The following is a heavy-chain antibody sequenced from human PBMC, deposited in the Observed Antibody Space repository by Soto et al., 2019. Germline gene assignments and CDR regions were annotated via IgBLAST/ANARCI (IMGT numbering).Heavy chain of an antibody. V-gene: IGHV3-21*01. CDR1: GFTFSSYS. Sequence: GGSLRLSCAASGFTFSSYSMNWVRQAPGKGLEWVSSISSSSSYIYYADSVKGRFTTSRDNAKNSLYLQMNSLRAEDTAVYYCARDQGSYYDFWSGYYQRYYYYYMDVWGKGTTVTVSS. CDR3: ARDQGSYYDFWSGYYQRYYYYYMDV. D-gene: IGHD3-3*01. CDR2: ISSSSSYI. J-gene: IGHJ6*03.